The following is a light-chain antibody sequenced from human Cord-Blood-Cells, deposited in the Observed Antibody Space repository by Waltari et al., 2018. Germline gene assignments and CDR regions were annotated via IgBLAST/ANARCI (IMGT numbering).Light chain of an antibody. V-gene: IGLV2-14*03. CDR3: SSYTSSSTWV. CDR1: SSDVGGYNY. Sequence: QSALTQPASVSGSPGQSITISCTGTSSDVGGYNYVSWYQQHPAKAPKLMIYEVSNRPSGVSNRFSSSKSGNTASLAISGLQAEDGADYYCSSYTSSSTWVFGGGTKLTVL. CDR2: EVS. J-gene: IGLJ3*02.